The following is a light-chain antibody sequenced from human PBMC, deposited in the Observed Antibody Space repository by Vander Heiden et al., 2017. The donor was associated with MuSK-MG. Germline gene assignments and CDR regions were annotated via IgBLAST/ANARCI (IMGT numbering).Light chain of an antibody. Sequence: DIQMTQSPPTLSASVGDRVTITCRASQSISSYLAWHQQKPGKAPKLLIYGASSLESGVPSRFSGSGSGTDFTLTISSLQPDDFATYYCQHHKSYPYTFGQGTKLEIK. CDR3: QHHKSYPYT. V-gene: IGKV1-5*01. CDR1: QSISSY. CDR2: GAS. J-gene: IGKJ2*01.